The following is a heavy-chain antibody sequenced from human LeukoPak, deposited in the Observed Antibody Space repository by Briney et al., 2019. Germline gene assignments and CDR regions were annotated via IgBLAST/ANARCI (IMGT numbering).Heavy chain of an antibody. CDR1: GFTFSSYW. CDR2: ISGGGGST. D-gene: IGHD6-6*01. CDR3: AKDRVPLAARPLHFDY. V-gene: IGHV3-23*01. J-gene: IGHJ4*02. Sequence: GGSLRLSCAASGFTFSSYWMSWVRQAPGKGLEWVSAISGGGGSTYYADSVKGRFTISRDNSKNTLYLQMNSLRAEDTAVYYCAKDRVPLAARPLHFDYWGQGTLVTVSS.